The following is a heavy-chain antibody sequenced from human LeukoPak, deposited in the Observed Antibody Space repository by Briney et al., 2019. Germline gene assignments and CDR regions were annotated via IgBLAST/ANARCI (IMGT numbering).Heavy chain of an antibody. CDR3: AHQQPIAVKGENYFDY. V-gene: IGHV3-23*01. J-gene: IGHJ4*02. D-gene: IGHD6-13*01. Sequence: PGGSLRLSCAASGFTFSSYAMSWVRQAPGKGLEWVSAISGSGGSTYYADSVKGRFTISRDNSKNTLYLQMNSLRAEDTAVYYCAHQQPIAVKGENYFDYWGQGTLVTVSS. CDR1: GFTFSSYA. CDR2: ISGSGGST.